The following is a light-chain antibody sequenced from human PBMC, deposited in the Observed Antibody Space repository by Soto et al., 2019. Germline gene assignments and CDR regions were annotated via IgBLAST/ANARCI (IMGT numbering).Light chain of an antibody. V-gene: IGKV3-20*01. CDR2: SAS. Sequence: TKSPTTLSVTPGGRATLSCRASQSISDTLAWYQQKPGQAPRLLIYSASRGATGFPARFSGSGSGTDFTLTISRLEPEDFAVYYCQQYGSSGTSAQRSKVDIK. J-gene: IGKJ1*01. CDR3: QQYGSSGT. CDR1: QSISDT.